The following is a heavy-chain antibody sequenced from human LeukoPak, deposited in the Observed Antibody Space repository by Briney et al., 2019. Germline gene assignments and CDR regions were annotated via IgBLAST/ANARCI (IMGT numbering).Heavy chain of an antibody. CDR2: IYYSGST. Sequence: SETLSLTRTVSGGSISSSSYFWGWIRQPPGQGLEWIGTIYYSGSTYYNPSLKSRVTISVDTSENQFSLKLSSVTAADTALYYCARRDSSGYYEKVFDYWGQGTLVTVSS. J-gene: IGHJ4*02. CDR3: ARRDSSGYYEKVFDY. CDR1: GGSISSSSYF. V-gene: IGHV4-39*01. D-gene: IGHD3-22*01.